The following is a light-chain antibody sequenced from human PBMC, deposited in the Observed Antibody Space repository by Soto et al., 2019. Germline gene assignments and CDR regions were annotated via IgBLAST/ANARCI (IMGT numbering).Light chain of an antibody. J-gene: IGKJ1*01. CDR1: QSVLYSSNNKNY. CDR3: QQYYSTLWT. CDR2: WAS. Sequence: DIVMTQSPDSLAVSLGERATINCKSSQSVLYSSNNKNYLAWYQQKPGQPPKLLIYWASTRESGVPDRFSGSGSGTDLTLTISSLQAEDVAVYYCQQYYSTLWTFGQGKKVEIK. V-gene: IGKV4-1*01.